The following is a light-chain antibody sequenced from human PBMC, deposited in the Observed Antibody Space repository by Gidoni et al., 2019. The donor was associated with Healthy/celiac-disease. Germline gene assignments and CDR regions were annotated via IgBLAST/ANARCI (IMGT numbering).Light chain of an antibody. J-gene: IGKJ1*01. CDR2: DAS. V-gene: IGKV3-11*01. Sequence: EIVLTQSPATLSSSPGERATLSCRASQSVSSYLAWYQQKPGQAPRLLIYDASNRATGIPARFSGSGSGTDFTLTISSLEPEDFAVYYCQQRSNWPPATFGQGTKVEIK. CDR3: QQRSNWPPAT. CDR1: QSVSSY.